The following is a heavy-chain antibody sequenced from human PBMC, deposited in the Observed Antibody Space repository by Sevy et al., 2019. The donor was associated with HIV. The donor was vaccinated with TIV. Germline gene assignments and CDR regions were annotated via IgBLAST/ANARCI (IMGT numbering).Heavy chain of an antibody. CDR1: GFTFSTYA. D-gene: IGHD2-2*01. V-gene: IGHV3-23*01. J-gene: IGHJ4*02. Sequence: GGSLRLSCAASGFTFSTYAMHWVRQAPGKGLEWVSAISSSGGSPYYADSVEGRLTISRDNSKNTLYLQLSSLRAEDTAVYYCAKSVVPAARSGFDYWGQGILVTVSS. CDR2: ISSSGGSP. CDR3: AKSVVPAARSGFDY.